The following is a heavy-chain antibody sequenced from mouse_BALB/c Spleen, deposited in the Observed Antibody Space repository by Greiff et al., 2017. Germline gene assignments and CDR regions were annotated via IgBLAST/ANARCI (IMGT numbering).Heavy chain of an antibody. D-gene: IGHD2-4*01. CDR2: ISDGGSYT. CDR3: ARDDYFAY. CDR1: GFTFSDYY. Sequence: EVKLVESGGGLVKPGGSLKLSCAASGFTFSDYYMYWVRQTPEKGLEWVATISDGGSYTYYPDSVKGRFTISRDNAKNNLYLQMSSLKSEDTAMYYCARDDYFAYWGQGTLVTVSA. V-gene: IGHV5-4*02. J-gene: IGHJ3*01.